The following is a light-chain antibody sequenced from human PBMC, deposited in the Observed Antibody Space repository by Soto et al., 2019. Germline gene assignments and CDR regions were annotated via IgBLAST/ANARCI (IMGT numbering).Light chain of an antibody. J-gene: IGKJ4*01. V-gene: IGKV3-20*01. CDR1: QTVRNNY. Sequence: EIVLTQSPATLSLSPGERATLSCRASQTVRNNYLAWYQQKPGQAPRLLIYDASSRATGIPDRFSGGGSGTDCTLTISRLEPEDVAVYYCQQFSSYPLTLGGGTKVDIK. CDR2: DAS. CDR3: QQFSSYPLT.